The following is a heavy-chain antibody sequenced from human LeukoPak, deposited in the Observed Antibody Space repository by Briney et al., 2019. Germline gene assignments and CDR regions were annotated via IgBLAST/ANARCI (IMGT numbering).Heavy chain of an antibody. J-gene: IGHJ6*02. CDR3: AKGLYYYGSGSYYNVYGMDV. V-gene: IGHV3-23*01. Sequence: TGGSLRLSCAASGFTFSSYAMSWVRQAPGKRLEWVSAISGSGGSTYYADSVKGRFTISRDNSKNTLYLQMNSLRAEDTAVYYCAKGLYYYGSGSYYNVYGMDVWGQGTTVTVSS. CDR1: GFTFSSYA. CDR2: ISGSGGST. D-gene: IGHD3-10*01.